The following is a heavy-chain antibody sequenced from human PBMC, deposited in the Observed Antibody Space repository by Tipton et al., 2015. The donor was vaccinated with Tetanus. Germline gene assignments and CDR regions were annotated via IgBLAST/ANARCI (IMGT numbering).Heavy chain of an antibody. J-gene: IGHJ4*02. CDR2: INPSGGA. V-gene: IGHV4-61*08. CDR3: ARPVKQWLVPVDS. Sequence: TLSLTCSASGGSVRSGDYSWNWIRQPPGEGLEWIGEINPSGGASYNPSLKSRVTISVDTSKNQFSLKLTSVTAADTAVYYCARPVKQWLVPVDSWGQGTLVTVSS. D-gene: IGHD6-19*01. CDR1: GGSVRSGDYS.